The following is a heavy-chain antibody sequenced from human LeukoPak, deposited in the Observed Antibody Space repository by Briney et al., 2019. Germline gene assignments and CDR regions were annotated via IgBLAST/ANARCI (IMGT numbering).Heavy chain of an antibody. CDR3: ARYDHAPSYYYYYMDV. V-gene: IGHV4-59*01. CDR2: YYGGRT. D-gene: IGHD1-14*01. J-gene: IGHJ6*03. Sequence: PSETLSLTCTVSGDSISRYYWSWIRQSPGEGLEWIGYYGGRTTYNPSLKSRVTMSVDTSKNQFSLKLTSVTAADTAVYYCARYDHAPSYYYYYMDVWGKGTTVTVPS. CDR1: GDSISRYY.